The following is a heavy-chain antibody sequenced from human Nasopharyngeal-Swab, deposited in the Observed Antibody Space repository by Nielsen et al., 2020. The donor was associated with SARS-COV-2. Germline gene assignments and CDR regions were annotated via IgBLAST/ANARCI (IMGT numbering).Heavy chain of an antibody. CDR3: ARGGWGYCSSTSCYTFDY. J-gene: IGHJ4*02. V-gene: IGHV4-59*01. D-gene: IGHD2-2*01. Sequence: WIRQPPGKGLEWIGYIYYSGSTNCNPSLKSQVTISVDTSKNQFSLKLSSVTAADTAVYYCARGGWGYCSSTSCYTFDYWGQGTLVTVSS. CDR2: IYYSGST.